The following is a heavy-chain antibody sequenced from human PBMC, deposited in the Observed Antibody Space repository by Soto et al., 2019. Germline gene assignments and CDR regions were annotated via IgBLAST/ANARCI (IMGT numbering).Heavy chain of an antibody. CDR2: VSDEDSKR. D-gene: IGHD3-16*01. V-gene: IGHV3-30*18. Sequence: QVQLLESGGGVVQPGRSLRLSCAASGFSFSSYGMHWVRQAPGKGLEWVACVSDEDSKRYHIDSVKGRFTISRDNSKNTLYLEMNGLRAEDTAVYYCAKDINTGTLHWGADSWGQGTLVTVSS. CDR1: GFSFSSYG. J-gene: IGHJ4*02. CDR3: AKDINTGTLHWGADS.